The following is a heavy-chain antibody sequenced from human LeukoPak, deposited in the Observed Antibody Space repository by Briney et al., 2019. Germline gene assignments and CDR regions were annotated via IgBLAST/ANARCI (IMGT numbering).Heavy chain of an antibody. CDR3: ARDGAAAGNWFDP. D-gene: IGHD6-13*01. Sequence: GASVKVSCKASGYTFTGYYMHWVRQAPGQGLEWMGRINPNSGGTNYAQKFQGRVTITRDTSISTAYMELSRLRSDDTAVYYCARDGAAAGNWFDPWGQGTLVTVSS. V-gene: IGHV1-2*06. CDR2: INPNSGGT. CDR1: GYTFTGYY. J-gene: IGHJ5*02.